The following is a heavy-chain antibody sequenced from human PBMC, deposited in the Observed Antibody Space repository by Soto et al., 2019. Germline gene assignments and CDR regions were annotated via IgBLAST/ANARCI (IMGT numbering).Heavy chain of an antibody. CDR1: GFTFSSYG. CDR2: IWYDGSNK. J-gene: IGHJ5*02. D-gene: IGHD3-3*01. CDR3: AREVVTIFGVVIEGGWFDP. V-gene: IGHV3-33*01. Sequence: PGGSLRLSCAASGFTFSSYGMHWVRQAPGKGLEWVAVIWYDGSNKYYADSVKGRFTISRDNSKNTLYLQMNSLRAEDTAVYYCAREVVTIFGVVIEGGWFDPWGQGTLVTVSS.